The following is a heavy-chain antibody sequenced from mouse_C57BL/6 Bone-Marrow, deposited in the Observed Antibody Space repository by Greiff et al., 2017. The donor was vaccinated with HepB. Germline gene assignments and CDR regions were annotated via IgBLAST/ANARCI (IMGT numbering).Heavy chain of an antibody. CDR3: ARWLGPRYWYFDV. CDR1: GYTFTDHT. CDR2: IYPRDGST. J-gene: IGHJ1*03. V-gene: IGHV1-78*01. Sequence: VHLVESDAELVKPGASVKISCKVSGYTFTDHTIHWMKQRPEQGLEWIGYIYPRDGSTKYNEKFKGKATLTADKSSSTAYMQLNSLTSEDSAVYFCARWLGPRYWYFDVWGTGTTVTVSS. D-gene: IGHD4-1*01.